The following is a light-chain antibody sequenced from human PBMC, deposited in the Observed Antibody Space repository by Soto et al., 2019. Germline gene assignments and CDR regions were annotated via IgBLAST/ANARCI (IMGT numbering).Light chain of an antibody. J-gene: IGLJ2*01. Sequence: QSVLTQPPSVSAAPGQKVTISCSGSSSNIGNNYVSWFQQLPGTAPKLLIYDSNQRPSGIPDRFSGSKSGTSATLGITGLQTGDEADYYCGTWDSSLSAVVFGGGTQLTVL. CDR1: SSNIGNNY. CDR2: DSN. CDR3: GTWDSSLSAVV. V-gene: IGLV1-51*01.